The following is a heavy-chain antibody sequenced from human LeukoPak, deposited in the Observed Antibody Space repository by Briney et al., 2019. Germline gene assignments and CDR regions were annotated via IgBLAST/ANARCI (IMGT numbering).Heavy chain of an antibody. CDR3: ARADNGSGSYAFDI. Sequence: GGSLRLSRAASGFTFSKYGMHWVRQAPGKGLEWVAVIWHGQKKEYYADSVKGRFTISRDNSKNTLDLQMRSLRAEDTAVYYCARADNGSGSYAFDIWGQGTRVTVSS. CDR1: GFTFSKYG. CDR2: IWHGQKKE. D-gene: IGHD3-10*01. V-gene: IGHV3-33*08. J-gene: IGHJ3*02.